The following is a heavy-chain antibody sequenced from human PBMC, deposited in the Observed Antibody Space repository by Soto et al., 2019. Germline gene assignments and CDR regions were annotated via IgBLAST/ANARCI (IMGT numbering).Heavy chain of an antibody. Sequence: QLQLQESGPGLVKPSETLSLTCTVSGGSISSSNSYWGWIRQPPGKGLEWIGSIYDSGSTYHSPSLKSRVTISVDTSRNQFSLNLSSVTAADTAVYYCARHVYCSGGSCYRSYWYFDVWGRGTLVTVSS. J-gene: IGHJ2*01. D-gene: IGHD2-15*01. CDR3: ARHVYCSGGSCYRSYWYFDV. CDR2: IYDSGST. V-gene: IGHV4-39*01. CDR1: GGSISSSNSY.